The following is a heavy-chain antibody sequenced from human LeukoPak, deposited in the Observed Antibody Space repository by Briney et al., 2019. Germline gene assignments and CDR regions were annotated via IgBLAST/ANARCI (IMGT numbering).Heavy chain of an antibody. CDR2: ISYNGINE. Sequence: GGSLRLSCAASGFTFSNYGMQWVRQAPGKGLEWMAVISYNGINEYYADSVKGRFTISRDNSKNTLYLQMNSLRAEDTAVYYCWGYYYDSSGSNDAFDIWGQGTMVTVSS. J-gene: IGHJ3*02. D-gene: IGHD3-22*01. V-gene: IGHV3-30*03. CDR3: WGYYYDSSGSNDAFDI. CDR1: GFTFSNYG.